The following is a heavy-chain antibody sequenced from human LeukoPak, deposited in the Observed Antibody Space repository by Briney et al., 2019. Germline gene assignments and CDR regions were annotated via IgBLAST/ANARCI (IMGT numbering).Heavy chain of an antibody. CDR3: ASTYDYVWGSYLMGPDY. V-gene: IGHV3-66*02. CDR2: IYSGGST. J-gene: IGHJ4*02. Sequence: PVRSLRLSCAASGFTVSSNYMGWVGQAPGKGLEWVSVIYSGGSTYYADSVKGRFTISRDNSKNTLYLQMNSLRAEDTAVYYCASTYDYVWGSYLMGPDYWGQGTLVTVSS. CDR1: GFTVSSNY. D-gene: IGHD3-16*02.